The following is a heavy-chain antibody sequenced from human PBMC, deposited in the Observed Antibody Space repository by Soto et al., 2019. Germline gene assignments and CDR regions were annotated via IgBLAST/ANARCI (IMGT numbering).Heavy chain of an antibody. CDR1: GFTFSSYG. V-gene: IGHV3-30*18. D-gene: IGHD4-4*01. CDR2: ISYDGSNK. J-gene: IGHJ6*02. CDR3: AKDVNDYSELSAFDYYYGMDV. Sequence: GGSLRLSCAASGFTFSSYGMHWVRQAPGKGLEWVAVISYDGSNKYYADSVKGRFTISRDNSKNTLYLQMNSLRAEDTAVYYCAKDVNDYSELSAFDYYYGMDVWGQGTTVTVSS.